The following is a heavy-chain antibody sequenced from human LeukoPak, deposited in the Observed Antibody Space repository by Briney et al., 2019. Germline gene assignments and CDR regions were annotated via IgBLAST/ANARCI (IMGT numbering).Heavy chain of an antibody. CDR1: GYTFTSYD. CDR2: MNPNSGNT. D-gene: IGHD3-10*01. CDR3: ARSTMVRGVITSTNYYYYYMDV. J-gene: IGHJ6*03. Sequence: GASVKVSCKASGYTFTSYDINWVRQATGQGLEWMGWMNPNSGNTGYAQKFQGRVTITRNTSISTAYMELGSLRSEDTAVYYCARSTMVRGVITSTNYYYYYMDVWGKGTTVTVSS. V-gene: IGHV1-8*03.